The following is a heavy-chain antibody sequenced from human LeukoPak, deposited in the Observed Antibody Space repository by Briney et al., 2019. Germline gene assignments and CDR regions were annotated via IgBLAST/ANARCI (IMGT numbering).Heavy chain of an antibody. D-gene: IGHD3-22*01. J-gene: IGHJ4*02. Sequence: GGSLRLSCAASGFTFSSYAMHWVRQAPGKGLEYVSAISSNGGSTYYANSVKGRFTISRDNSKNTLYLQVGSLRAEDMAVYYCARAMDYYDSSGYYDYWGQGTLVTVSS. CDR2: ISSNGGST. V-gene: IGHV3-64*01. CDR3: ARAMDYYDSSGYYDY. CDR1: GFTFSSYA.